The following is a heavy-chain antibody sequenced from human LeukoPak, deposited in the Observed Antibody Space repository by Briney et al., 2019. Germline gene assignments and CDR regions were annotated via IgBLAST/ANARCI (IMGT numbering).Heavy chain of an antibody. J-gene: IGHJ4*02. Sequence: GGSLRLSCAASGFTFSSYSMNWVRQAPGKGLEWVSSISSSSSYIYYADSVKGRFTISRDNAKSSLYLQMNSLRAEDTAVYYCARGRGYSYGYSWYFDYWGQGTLVTVSS. D-gene: IGHD5-18*01. CDR3: ARGRGYSYGYSWYFDY. CDR2: ISSSSSYI. V-gene: IGHV3-21*01. CDR1: GFTFSSYS.